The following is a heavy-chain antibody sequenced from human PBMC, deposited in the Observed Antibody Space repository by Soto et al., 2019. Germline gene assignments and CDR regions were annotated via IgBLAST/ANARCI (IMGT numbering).Heavy chain of an antibody. CDR3: ARCVGQAAHNCFDP. V-gene: IGHV3-11*06. J-gene: IGHJ5*02. CDR1: GFSFSVSY. CDR2: ISSKSTFT. Sequence: VGSLRLSCAVSGFSFSVSYMGWIRQAPGKGLEWVSYISSKSTFTNYADSVKGRFTISRDNANNSLYLQMNSLRTEDTAVYYCARCVGQAAHNCFDPCGQRTLVTVSS. D-gene: IGHD2-15*01.